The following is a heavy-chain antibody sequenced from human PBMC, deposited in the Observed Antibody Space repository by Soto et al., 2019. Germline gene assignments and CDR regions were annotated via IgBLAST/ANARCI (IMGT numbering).Heavy chain of an antibody. CDR1: GFFFSDYY. CDR2: IDTDGES. CDR3: SRGVLPGSMDV. Sequence: PGGSLRLSCEASGFFFSDYYMSWIRQAAGKGLEWVSGIDTDGESYYADSVKGRFTISRENAKNSLYLQMNTLRVGDTAVYYCSRGVLPGSMDVWGQGTTVTVSS. J-gene: IGHJ6*02. V-gene: IGHV3-13*01.